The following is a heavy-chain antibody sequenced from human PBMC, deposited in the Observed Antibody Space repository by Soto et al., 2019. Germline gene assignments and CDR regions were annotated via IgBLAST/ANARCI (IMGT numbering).Heavy chain of an antibody. CDR1: GFTLNSFS. CDR2: ISSSRATI. V-gene: IGHV3-48*02. Sequence: GGSLRLACAGSGFTLNSFSMSWVRQAPGKGLEWVSYISSSRATIYYADSVKGRFTISRDDAKNSLYLQMNSLRDDDTAVYYCVRGRSDSLMDVWGQGTTVTVSS. CDR3: VRGRSDSLMDV. D-gene: IGHD2-15*01. J-gene: IGHJ6*02.